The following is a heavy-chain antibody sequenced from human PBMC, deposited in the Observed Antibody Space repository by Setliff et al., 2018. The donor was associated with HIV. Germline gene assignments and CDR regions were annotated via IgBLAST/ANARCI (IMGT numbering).Heavy chain of an antibody. J-gene: IGHJ5*02. CDR2: IYYTGST. D-gene: IGHD3-16*01. CDR3: ARGGRKDLADT. Sequence: PSETLSLTCAVSGDSITRGGDFWSWIRHHPGKGLEWIGYIYYTGSTYYNPSLKSRVTISSDTSKNQVSLKLNPVTAADTAVFYCARGGRKDLADTWGQGTLVTVSS. V-gene: IGHV4-31*11. CDR1: GDSITRGGDF.